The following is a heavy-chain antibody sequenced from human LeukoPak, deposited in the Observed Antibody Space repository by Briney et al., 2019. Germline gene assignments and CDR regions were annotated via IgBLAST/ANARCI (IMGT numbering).Heavy chain of an antibody. V-gene: IGHV3-74*01. J-gene: IGHJ4*02. Sequence: GGSLRLSCAASGFTFTSYRMHWVRQVPGKGLVWVSHVTTDGRTTAYADSVMGRFTISRDNAKNTLFLQMNSLRAEDTAVYYCAKGGSYGSVDYWGQGTLVTVSS. CDR1: GFTFTSYR. CDR3: AKGGSYGSVDY. CDR2: VTTDGRTT. D-gene: IGHD5-18*01.